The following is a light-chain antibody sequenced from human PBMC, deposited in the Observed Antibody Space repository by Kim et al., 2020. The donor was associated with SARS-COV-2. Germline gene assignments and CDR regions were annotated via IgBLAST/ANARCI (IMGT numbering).Light chain of an antibody. CDR1: SGDVGSNSY. Sequence: QSALTQPASVSGFAGQSITISCTGTSGDVGSNSYVSWYQQHPGAVPKLMIYDVKDRPSGVSYRFSGSKSGSTASLTISGLQAEDEADYYCLSYTRNTTWVFGGGTKVTVL. V-gene: IGLV2-14*03. CDR3: LSYTRNTTWV. CDR2: DVK. J-gene: IGLJ2*01.